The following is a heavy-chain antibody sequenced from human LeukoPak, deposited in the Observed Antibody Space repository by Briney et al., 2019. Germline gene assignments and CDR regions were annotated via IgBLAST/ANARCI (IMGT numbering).Heavy chain of an antibody. CDR1: GYTFTSYG. Sequence: GASVKVSCKASGYTFTSYGISWVRQAPGQGLEWMGWISAYNGNTNYAQELQGRVTMTTDTSTSTAYMELRSLRSDDTAVYYCARMGYCSSTSCYIDTYWGQGTLVTVSS. J-gene: IGHJ4*02. CDR3: ARMGYCSSTSCYIDTY. CDR2: ISAYNGNT. D-gene: IGHD2-2*02. V-gene: IGHV1-18*01.